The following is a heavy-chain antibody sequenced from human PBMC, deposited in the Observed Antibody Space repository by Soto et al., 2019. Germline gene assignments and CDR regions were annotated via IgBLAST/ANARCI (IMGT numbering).Heavy chain of an antibody. CDR2: IWYDGSNK. CDR3: ARDLFPYSSSWPPTGPPDYYYGMDV. J-gene: IGHJ6*02. Sequence: PGGSLRLSCAASGFTFSSYGMHWVRQAPGKGLEWVAVIWYDGSNKYYADSVKGRFTISRDNSKNTLYLQMNSLRAEDTAVYYCARDLFPYSSSWPPTGPPDYYYGMDVWGQGTTVTVSS. D-gene: IGHD6-13*01. CDR1: GFTFSSYG. V-gene: IGHV3-33*01.